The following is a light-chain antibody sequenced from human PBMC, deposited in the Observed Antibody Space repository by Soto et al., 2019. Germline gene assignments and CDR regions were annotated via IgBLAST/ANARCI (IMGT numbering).Light chain of an antibody. Sequence: DIQMTQSPSTLSASVGDRVTITCRASQSISNWLAWYQQKPGKAPNLLIYKASNLESGVPSRFSGSGSGTEFTLTISSLQPDDFATYYCQQFNEPWTFGQGTKVEIK. CDR1: QSISNW. J-gene: IGKJ1*01. V-gene: IGKV1-5*03. CDR2: KAS. CDR3: QQFNEPWT.